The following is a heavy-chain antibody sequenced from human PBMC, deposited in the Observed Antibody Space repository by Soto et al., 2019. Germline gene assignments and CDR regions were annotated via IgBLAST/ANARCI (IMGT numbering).Heavy chain of an antibody. CDR3: VRVGVGIGNHFDS. V-gene: IGHV4-59*12. CDR2: IHYSGRT. D-gene: IGHD1-26*01. Sequence: QVQLQESGPGLVKPSETLSLTCSVSNDSISGFYWTWIRQPPGKILEWIGYIHYSGRTDYNPSLTSRATMSVDTSKNQFSLNLKSITAADTAVYYCVRVGVGIGNHFDSWGRGTLVTVSS. J-gene: IGHJ4*02. CDR1: NDSISGFY.